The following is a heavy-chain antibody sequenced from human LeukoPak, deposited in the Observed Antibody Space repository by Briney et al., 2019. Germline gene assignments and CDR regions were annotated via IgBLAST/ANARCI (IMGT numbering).Heavy chain of an antibody. Sequence: SETLSLTCTVSGGSISSSSYYWGWIRQPPGKGLEWIGSIYYSGSTYYNPSLKSRVTISVDKSKNQFSPKLSSVTAADTAVYYWARLSGEDGWFHPWGQGTLGTVSS. D-gene: IGHD4-17*01. V-gene: IGHV4-39*01. CDR3: ARLSGEDGWFHP. J-gene: IGHJ5*02. CDR1: GGSISSSSYY. CDR2: IYYSGST.